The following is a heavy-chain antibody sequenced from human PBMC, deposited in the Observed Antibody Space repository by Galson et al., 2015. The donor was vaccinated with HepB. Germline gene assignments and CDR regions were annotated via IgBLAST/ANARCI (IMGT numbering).Heavy chain of an antibody. CDR1: GGTFTGYY. CDR3: ARSHSSGWLSFDY. Sequence: SVKVSCKASGGTFTGYYMHWVRQAPGQGLEWMGRINPNSGGTNYAQKFQGRVTMTRDTSISTAYMELSRLRSDDTAVYYCARSHSSGWLSFDYWGQGTLVTVSS. J-gene: IGHJ4*02. V-gene: IGHV1-2*06. CDR2: INPNSGGT. D-gene: IGHD6-19*01.